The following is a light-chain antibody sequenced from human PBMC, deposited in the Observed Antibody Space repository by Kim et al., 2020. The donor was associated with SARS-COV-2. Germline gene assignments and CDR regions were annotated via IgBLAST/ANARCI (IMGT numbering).Light chain of an antibody. CDR1: RHIHNY. V-gene: IGKV1-33*01. J-gene: IGKJ2*01. Sequence: SVSVGDRVNISCRTSRHIHNYLHWLQQKRGRASQLLIYEASNVKTGVSSRLGGSGSGTEFTFTITSLRPEVSATYYCQQWDTLPYTFGQGTKLEI. CDR2: EAS. CDR3: QQWDTLPYT.